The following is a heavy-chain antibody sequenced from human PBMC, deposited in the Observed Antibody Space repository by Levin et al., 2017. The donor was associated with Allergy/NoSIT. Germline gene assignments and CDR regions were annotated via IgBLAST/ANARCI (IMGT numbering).Heavy chain of an antibody. V-gene: IGHV2-26*01. J-gene: IGHJ5*02. Sequence: SGPTLVKPTETLTLTCTVSGFFLNNARMGVSWIRQPPGKALEWLAHIFWNDEKFYSTSLKSRLTISKDTSKSQVVLSMTNMDPVDTAPYYCARIQQGYSIGWFQFAWFDPWGQGTRVTVSS. CDR2: IFWNDEK. CDR1: GFFLNNARMG. D-gene: IGHD6-19*01. CDR3: ARIQQGYSIGWFQFAWFDP.